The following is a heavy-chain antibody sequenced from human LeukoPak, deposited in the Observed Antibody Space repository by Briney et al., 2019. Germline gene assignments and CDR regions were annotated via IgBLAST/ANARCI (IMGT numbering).Heavy chain of an antibody. D-gene: IGHD3-22*01. J-gene: IGHJ6*02. Sequence: GGSLRLSCAASGFTFSDYYMSWIRQAPGKGLEWVSYISSSGSTIYYADSVKGRFTISRDNAKNSLYLQMNSLRAEDTAVYYCARDTPWDYYDSSGPNSDYGMDVWGQGTTVTVSS. CDR3: ARDTPWDYYDSSGPNSDYGMDV. CDR2: ISSSGSTI. CDR1: GFTFSDYY. V-gene: IGHV3-11*04.